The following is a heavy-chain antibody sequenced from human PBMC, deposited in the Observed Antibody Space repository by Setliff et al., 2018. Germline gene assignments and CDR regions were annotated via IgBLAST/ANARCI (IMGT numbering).Heavy chain of an antibody. D-gene: IGHD6-6*01. Sequence: SETLSLTCAAYGGTFSDYYWTWIRQPPGKGLEWVGEINHRGSTNYNPSLKSRVTISVVTSKDQFSLKLISMTAADTAVYYCARGRNVAARLLDSWGQGTLVTVSS. CDR2: INHRGST. CDR1: GGTFSDYY. CDR3: ARGRNVAARLLDS. J-gene: IGHJ4*02. V-gene: IGHV4-34*01.